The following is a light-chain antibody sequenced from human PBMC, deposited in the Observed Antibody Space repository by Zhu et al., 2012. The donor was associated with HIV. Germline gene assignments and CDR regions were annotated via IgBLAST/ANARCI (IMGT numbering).Light chain of an antibody. CDR2: KAS. Sequence: DIQMTQSPSTLSASVGDRVTITCRASESISDWLAWYQQKPGKAPELLIYKASDLQSGVPSRFSGSGSGTEFTLTISSLQPDDFATYYCQQFNTYSRTFGQGTKVEIK. J-gene: IGKJ1*01. V-gene: IGKV1-5*03. CDR3: QQFNTYSRT. CDR1: ESISDW.